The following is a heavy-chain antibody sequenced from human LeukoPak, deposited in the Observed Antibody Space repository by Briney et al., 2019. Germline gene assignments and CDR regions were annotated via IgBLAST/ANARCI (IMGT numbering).Heavy chain of an antibody. CDR1: GFTFSSYA. V-gene: IGHV3-23*01. CDR3: AKGTKRGHSSGWYYYYYYMDV. D-gene: IGHD6-19*01. J-gene: IGHJ6*03. CDR2: ISGSGGST. Sequence: GGSLRLSCAASGFTFSSYAMSRVRQDPGKGLEWVSAISGSGGSTYYADSVKGRFTISRDNSKNTLYLQMNSLRAEDTAVYYCAKGTKRGHSSGWYYYYYYMDVWGKGTTVTVSS.